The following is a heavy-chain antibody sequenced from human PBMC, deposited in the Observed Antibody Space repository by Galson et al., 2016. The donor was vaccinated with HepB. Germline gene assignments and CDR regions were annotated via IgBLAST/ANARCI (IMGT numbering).Heavy chain of an antibody. CDR3: AGDIVVVPAGAGPEPEVDYYTMDV. CDR2: IIPIFGTA. CDR1: GGTFSSYA. Sequence: SVKVSCKASGGTFSSYAITWVRQAPGQGLEWMGGIIPIFGTANYAQKFQGRVTITADESTSTAYMELSSLRSEDTAVYYCAGDIVVVPAGAGPEPEVDYYTMDVWGQGTTVTVSS. V-gene: IGHV1-69*13. J-gene: IGHJ6*02. D-gene: IGHD2-2*01.